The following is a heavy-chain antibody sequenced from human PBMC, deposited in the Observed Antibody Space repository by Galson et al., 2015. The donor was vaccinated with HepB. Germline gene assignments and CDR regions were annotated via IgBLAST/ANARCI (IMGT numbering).Heavy chain of an antibody. V-gene: IGHV3-30-3*01. CDR2: ISYDGSNK. Sequence: SLRLSCAASGFTFSSYAIHWVRQAPGKGLEWVAVISYDGSNKYYADSVKGRFTISRDNSKNTLYLQMNSLRAEDTAVYYCARDRTGGDAFDIWGQGTMVTVSS. CDR1: GFTFSSYA. D-gene: IGHD1-26*01. J-gene: IGHJ3*02. CDR3: ARDRTGGDAFDI.